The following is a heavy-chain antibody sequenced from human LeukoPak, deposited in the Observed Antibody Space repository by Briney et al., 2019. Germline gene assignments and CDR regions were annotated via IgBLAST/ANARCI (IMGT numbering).Heavy chain of an antibody. D-gene: IGHD2-2*01. Sequence: PGGSLRLSCAASGFTFDDYAMHWVRQAPGKGLEWVSGISWNSGSIGYADSVKGRFTISRDNAKNSLYLQMNSLRAEDTALYYRAKGEYCSSTSCLFDYWGQGTLVTVSS. CDR3: AKGEYCSSTSCLFDY. V-gene: IGHV3-9*01. CDR1: GFTFDDYA. CDR2: ISWNSGSI. J-gene: IGHJ4*02.